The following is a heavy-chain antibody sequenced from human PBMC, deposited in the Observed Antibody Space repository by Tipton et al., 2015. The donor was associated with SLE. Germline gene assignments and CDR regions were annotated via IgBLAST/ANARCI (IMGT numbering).Heavy chain of an antibody. D-gene: IGHD2-2*01. CDR2: INWSGVIT. Sequence: SLRLSCAASGLTFEDYGMQWVRQRPGKGLEWVAYINWSGVITAYADSVKGRFTISRDNARNSLLLQMDSLRTEDTAFYYCASHCSTSTCQTFWGQGALVTVSS. V-gene: IGHV3-9*01. CDR1: GLTFEDYG. J-gene: IGHJ4*02. CDR3: ASHCSTSTCQTF.